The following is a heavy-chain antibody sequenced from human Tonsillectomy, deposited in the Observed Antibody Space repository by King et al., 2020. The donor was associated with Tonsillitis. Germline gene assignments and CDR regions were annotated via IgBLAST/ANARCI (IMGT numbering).Heavy chain of an antibody. CDR1: GFSLSTSGVA. V-gene: IGHV2-5*02. J-gene: IGHJ4*02. Sequence: TLKESGPTLVKPTQTLTLTCTFSGFSLSTSGVALGWIRQPPGKALEWLALIYWDDDERYSPSLKNSLTITKDTSKNQVVLTMTNMDPVDTATYYCARIGHGLRVFDYWRQRTLVTVCS. CDR3: ARIGHGLRVFDY. D-gene: IGHD4/OR15-4a*01. CDR2: IYWDDDE.